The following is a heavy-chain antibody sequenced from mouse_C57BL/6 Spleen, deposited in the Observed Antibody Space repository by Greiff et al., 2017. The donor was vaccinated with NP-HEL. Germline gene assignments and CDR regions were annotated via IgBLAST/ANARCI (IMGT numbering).Heavy chain of an antibody. D-gene: IGHD1-1*01. CDR1: GYTFTSYW. J-gene: IGHJ1*03. Sequence: QVQLQQPGAELVRPGSSVKLSCKASGYTFTSYWMDWVKQRPGQGLEWIGNIYPSASETHYTQKFKDKATLTVDKSSSTAYMHLRSLTWADCAVYYCGRRRGGNYYEYFDVWGTGSTVTVSS. V-gene: IGHV1-61*01. CDR2: IYPSASET. CDR3: GRRRGGNYYEYFDV.